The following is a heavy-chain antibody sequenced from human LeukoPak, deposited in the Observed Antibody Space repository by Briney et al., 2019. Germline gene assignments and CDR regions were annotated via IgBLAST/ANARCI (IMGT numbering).Heavy chain of an antibody. V-gene: IGHV1-2*02. CDR1: GYTFTGYY. Sequence: ASVKVSCKASGYTFTGYYMHWVRQAPGQGLEWREWINPNSGGTNYAQKFQGRVTMTRDTSISTAYMELSRLRSDDTAVYYCARDLGGIVVVTATLFDYWGQGTLVTVSS. J-gene: IGHJ4*02. CDR3: ARDLGGIVVVTATLFDY. CDR2: INPNSGGT. D-gene: IGHD2-21*02.